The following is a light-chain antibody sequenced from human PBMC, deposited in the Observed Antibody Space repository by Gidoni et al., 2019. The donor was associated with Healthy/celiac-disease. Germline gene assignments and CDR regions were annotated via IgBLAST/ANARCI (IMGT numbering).Light chain of an antibody. CDR3: QQSYSTPRT. Sequence: DIQMTQSPSSLSASVGDRVTITCRASQSISSYLNWYQQKPGKAPKLLIYAAYSLQSGVPSRFSGSGSVTYFTLTISSLQPEDFATYYCQQSYSTPRTFGQGTKLEIK. CDR1: QSISSY. V-gene: IGKV1-39*01. J-gene: IGKJ1*01. CDR2: AAY.